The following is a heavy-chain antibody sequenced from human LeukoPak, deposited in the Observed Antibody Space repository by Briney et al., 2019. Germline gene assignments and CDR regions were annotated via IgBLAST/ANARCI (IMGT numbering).Heavy chain of an antibody. Sequence: SETLSLPCAVYGGSFSGYYWSWIRQPPGEGLEWIGEINHSGSTNYNPSLKSRVTISVDTSKNQFSLKLSSVTAADTAVYYCARWGRVAAAAFDPWGQGTLVTVSS. J-gene: IGHJ5*02. D-gene: IGHD6-13*01. V-gene: IGHV4-34*01. CDR2: INHSGST. CDR3: ARWGRVAAAAFDP. CDR1: GGSFSGYY.